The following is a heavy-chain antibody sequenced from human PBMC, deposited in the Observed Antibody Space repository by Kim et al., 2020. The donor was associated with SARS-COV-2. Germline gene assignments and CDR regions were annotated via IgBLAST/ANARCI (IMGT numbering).Heavy chain of an antibody. V-gene: IGHV3-33*01. Sequence: GGSLRLSCAASGFTFSNYGMHWVRQAPGKGLEWVAVIWYDGSNKYYADSVKGRFTISRDNSKNTLYLQMNSLRAEDTAVYYCARVPRNYDYPEYYYYGMDVWGQGTTVTVSS. D-gene: IGHD3-3*01. CDR1: GFTFSNYG. CDR2: IWYDGSNK. J-gene: IGHJ6*02. CDR3: ARVPRNYDYPEYYYYGMDV.